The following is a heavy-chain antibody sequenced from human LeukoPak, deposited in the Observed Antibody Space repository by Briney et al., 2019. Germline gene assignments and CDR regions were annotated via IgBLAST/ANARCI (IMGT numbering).Heavy chain of an antibody. D-gene: IGHD3-9*01. CDR1: GGTFSSYA. CDR3: ARVPGHYDILTGSNYYYYYMDV. CDR2: IIPIFGTA. J-gene: IGHJ6*03. V-gene: IGHV1-69*01. Sequence: ASVKVSCKASGGTFSSYAISWVRQAPGQGLEWMGGIIPIFGTANYAQKFQGRVTITADESTSTAYMELSSLRSEDTAVYYCARVPGHYDILTGSNYYYYYMDVWGKGTTVTISS.